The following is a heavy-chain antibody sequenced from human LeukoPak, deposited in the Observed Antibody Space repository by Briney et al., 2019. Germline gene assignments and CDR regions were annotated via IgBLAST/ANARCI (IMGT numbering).Heavy chain of an antibody. CDR3: ARGDCPDMRSFDY. V-gene: IGHV4-34*01. Sequence: MPSETLSLTCTVSGGSISSYYWSWIRQPPGKGLEWIGEINHSGSTNYNPSLKSRVTISVDTSKNQFSLKLSSVTAADTAVYYCARGDCPDMRSFDYWGQGTLVTVSS. D-gene: IGHD2-21*02. J-gene: IGHJ4*02. CDR2: INHSGST. CDR1: GGSISSYY.